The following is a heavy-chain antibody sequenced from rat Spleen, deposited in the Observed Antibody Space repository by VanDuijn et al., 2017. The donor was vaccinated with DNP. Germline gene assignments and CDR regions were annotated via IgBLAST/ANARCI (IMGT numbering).Heavy chain of an antibody. CDR1: GFSFSNFD. V-gene: IGHV5-25*01. CDR3: TSNPHIRTTAPFDY. J-gene: IGHJ2*01. Sequence: EVQLVESGGGLVQPGRSMKLSCAASGFSFSNFDMAWVRQAPTKGLEWVASITNTGGSIYYPDSVKGRFSLSRDNAKSTLYLQLNSLRSEDTATYYCTSNPHIRTTAPFDYWGRGVMVTVSS. CDR2: ITNTGGSI. D-gene: IGHD1-10*01.